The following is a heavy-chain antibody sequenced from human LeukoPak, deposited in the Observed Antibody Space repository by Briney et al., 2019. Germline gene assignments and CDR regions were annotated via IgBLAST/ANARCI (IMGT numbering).Heavy chain of an antibody. J-gene: IGHJ4*02. Sequence: GGSLRLSCAASGFTFSNYAMSWVRQAPGKGLEWVSGISGTSGTINYAAPVKGRFTISRDNSKNTLYLQMNSLRVDDMAVYYCAKRLGDPRAFDYWGQGTLVTVAS. V-gene: IGHV3-23*01. CDR1: GFTFSNYA. CDR3: AKRLGDPRAFDY. D-gene: IGHD2-21*02. CDR2: ISGTSGTI.